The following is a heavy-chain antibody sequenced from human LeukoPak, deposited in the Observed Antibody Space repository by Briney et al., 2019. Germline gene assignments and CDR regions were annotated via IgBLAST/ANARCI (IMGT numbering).Heavy chain of an antibody. Sequence: GGSLRLSCAASGFTFLSYGMHWVRQAPGKGLEWVAFIHYDGSNKYYADSVKGRFTISRDNSKNTLYLQMNSLRTEDTAVYYCAKTWEPKFGFDHWGQGTLVTVSS. J-gene: IGHJ4*02. D-gene: IGHD1-26*01. CDR3: AKTWEPKFGFDH. CDR2: IHYDGSNK. CDR1: GFTFLSYG. V-gene: IGHV3-30*02.